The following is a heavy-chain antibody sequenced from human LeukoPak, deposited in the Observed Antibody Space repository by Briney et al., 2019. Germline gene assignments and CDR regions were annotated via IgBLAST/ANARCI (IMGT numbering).Heavy chain of an antibody. CDR2: IYSGGST. V-gene: IGHV3-53*01. J-gene: IGHJ4*02. Sequence: PGGSLRLSCAASGFTVSSNYMSWVRQAPGKGLEWVSVIYSGGSTYYADSVKGRFTISRDNSKNTLYLQMNSLRAEDTAVYYCAREGDCSGGNCYQSYWGQGTLVTVSS. CDR1: GFTVSSNY. CDR3: AREGDCSGGNCYQSY. D-gene: IGHD2-15*01.